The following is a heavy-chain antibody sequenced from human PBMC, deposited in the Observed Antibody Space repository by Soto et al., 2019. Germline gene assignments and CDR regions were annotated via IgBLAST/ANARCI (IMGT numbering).Heavy chain of an antibody. CDR2: IKSTADGGTT. CDR1: GFTFSNAW. CDR3: ITDGPWVVATTGGGANSAY. Sequence: GGSLRLSCAASGFTFSNAWMNWVRQAPGKGLEWVGRIKSTADGGTTDYAAPVKGRFTVSRDDSKTTLYLQMNSLKTEDTAVYYCITDGPWVVATTGGGANSAYWGQGTLVTVSS. V-gene: IGHV3-15*07. D-gene: IGHD5-12*01. J-gene: IGHJ4*02.